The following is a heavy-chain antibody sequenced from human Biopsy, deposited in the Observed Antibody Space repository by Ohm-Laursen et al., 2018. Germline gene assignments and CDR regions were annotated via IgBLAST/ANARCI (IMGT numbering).Heavy chain of an antibody. Sequence: TLSLTCTVSGDSISSDYWSWIRQTPGQGLDWIGYIYYSGSTNYNPSLKSRVTISVDTSKNQFSLRLNSVTATDTAVYYCARATNSTGWPYYYFYGMDVWGQGTTVTVSS. CDR2: IYYSGST. CDR3: ARATNSTGWPYYYFYGMDV. J-gene: IGHJ6*02. V-gene: IGHV4-59*01. D-gene: IGHD2/OR15-2a*01. CDR1: GDSISSDY.